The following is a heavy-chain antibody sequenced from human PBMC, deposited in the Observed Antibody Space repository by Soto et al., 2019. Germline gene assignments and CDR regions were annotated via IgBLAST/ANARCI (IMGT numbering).Heavy chain of an antibody. CDR1: GFSLTSPGMC. CDR3: ARSTRAPRRFNGMDV. J-gene: IGHJ6*02. Sequence: SGPTLVNPTETLTVTCTFSGFSLTSPGMCVSWIRQSPGKALEWLALIERDDDDKYYSTSLKTRLTISKDTRKNQVVLTMANMDPADTAKYYSARSTRAPRRFNGMDVWGQGTTVTVSS. D-gene: IGHD1-1*01. CDR2: IERDDDDK. V-gene: IGHV2-70*13.